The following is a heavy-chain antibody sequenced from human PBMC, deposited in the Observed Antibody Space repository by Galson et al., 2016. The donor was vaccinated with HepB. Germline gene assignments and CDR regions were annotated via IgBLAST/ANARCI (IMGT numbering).Heavy chain of an antibody. D-gene: IGHD3-22*01. J-gene: IGHJ4*02. CDR3: TTIHYYDSRGPEAY. CDR2: IKSKTDGGTT. CDR1: GFTFSNAW. Sequence: SLRLSCAVSGFTFSNAWMSWVRQAPGKGLEWVGRIKSKTDGGTTDYAAPVKGRFTISRDDSKNTLYLQMNSLKTEDTALYYCTTIHYYDSRGPEAYWGQGTLVTVSS. V-gene: IGHV3-15*01.